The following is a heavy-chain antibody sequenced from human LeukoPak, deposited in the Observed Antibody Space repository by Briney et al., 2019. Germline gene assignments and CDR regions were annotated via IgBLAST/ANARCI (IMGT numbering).Heavy chain of an antibody. Sequence: ASVKVSCKDSGYTLTGYYMHWVRQAPGQGLEWMGWINPNSGGTNYAQKFQGRVTMSRDTSISTAYMELSRLRSDDTAAYYCARGWKYYDSSGPVIYWGHGTLVTVSS. CDR3: ARGWKYYDSSGPVIY. V-gene: IGHV1-2*02. CDR1: GYTLTGYY. D-gene: IGHD3-22*01. J-gene: IGHJ4*01. CDR2: INPNSGGT.